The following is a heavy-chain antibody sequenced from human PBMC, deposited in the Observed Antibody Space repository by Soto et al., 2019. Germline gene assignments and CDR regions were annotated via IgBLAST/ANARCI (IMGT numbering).Heavy chain of an antibody. CDR1: GFTFSNAG. CDR2: INRRADGGTI. CDR3: IPRWGL. D-gene: IGHD7-27*01. Sequence: EVQLVESGGGLVKPGGSLRVSCAASGFTFSNAGIYWVRQAPGKGLEWVGRINRRADGGTIDYAAPVKGRYTITRDDSKNTLYLQMNSVENEYAGVNGCIPRWGLWGQGTLVTVSS. V-gene: IGHV3-15*07. J-gene: IGHJ4*02.